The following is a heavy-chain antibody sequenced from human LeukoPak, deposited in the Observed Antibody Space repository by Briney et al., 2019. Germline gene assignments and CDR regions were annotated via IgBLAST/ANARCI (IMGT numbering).Heavy chain of an antibody. CDR3: ARDRHYDFWSGYSVNYYYYYMDV. J-gene: IGHJ6*03. V-gene: IGHV4-61*02. CDR1: GGSISSGSYY. Sequence: SETLSLTCTVSGGSISSGSYYWSWIRQPAGKGLEWIGRIYTSGSTNYNPSLKSRVTKSVDTSKNQFSLKLSSVTAADTAVYYCARDRHYDFWSGYSVNYYYYYMDVWGKGTTVTVSS. CDR2: IYTSGST. D-gene: IGHD3-3*01.